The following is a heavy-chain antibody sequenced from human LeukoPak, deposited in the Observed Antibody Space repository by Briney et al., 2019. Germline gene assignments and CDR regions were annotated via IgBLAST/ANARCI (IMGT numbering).Heavy chain of an antibody. D-gene: IGHD3-10*01. V-gene: IGHV3-23*01. CDR1: GFTFSSYA. CDR2: ISGSGGST. Sequence: GSLRLSCAASGFTFSSYAMSWVRQAPGKGLEWISAISGSGGSTYYADSVKGRFTISRDNSKNTLYLQMNSLRAEDTAVYYCAKDPGPYGSGTSGFAPWGQGTLVTVSS. J-gene: IGHJ5*02. CDR3: AKDPGPYGSGTSGFAP.